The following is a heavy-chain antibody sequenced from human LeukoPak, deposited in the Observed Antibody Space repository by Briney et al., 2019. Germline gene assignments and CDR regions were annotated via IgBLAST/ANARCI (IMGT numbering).Heavy chain of an antibody. CDR2: INHSGGT. J-gene: IGHJ6*04. CDR1: GGSFSGYY. CDR3: ARVARYCSGGSCYFSGMDV. Sequence: SETLSLTCAVYGGSFSGYYWSWIRQPPGKGLEWIGEINHSGGTNYNPSLKSRVTISVDTSKNQFPLKLSSVTAADTAVYYCARVARYCSGGSCYFSGMDVWGKGTTVTVSS. D-gene: IGHD2-15*01. V-gene: IGHV4-34*01.